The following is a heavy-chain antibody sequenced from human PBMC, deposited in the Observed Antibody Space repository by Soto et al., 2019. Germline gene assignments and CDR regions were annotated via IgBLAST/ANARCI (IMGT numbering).Heavy chain of an antibody. CDR3: AASIFYYGMDV. CDR1: GYTFTNYW. V-gene: IGHV5-51*01. Sequence: GESLKISCKGSGYTFTNYWIGWVRQMPGKGLEWMGIIYPGDSDTKYSPSFQGQVTISADKSITTTYLQWSSLKASDTAIYYCAASIFYYGMDVWGQGTTVTVSS. J-gene: IGHJ6*02. CDR2: IYPGDSDT.